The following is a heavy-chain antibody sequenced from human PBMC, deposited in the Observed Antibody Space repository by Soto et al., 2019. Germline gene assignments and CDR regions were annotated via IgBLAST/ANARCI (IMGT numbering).Heavy chain of an antibody. J-gene: IGHJ6*02. CDR3: ARIAQYDYGDYHYYYGMDV. Sequence: SGPTPVNPTQTLTLTCTFSGFSLSTSGMCVSWIRQPPVNSLEWLALIDWDDDKYYSTSLKTRLTISKDTSKNQVVLTMTNMDPVDTATYYCARIAQYDYGDYHYYYGMDVWGQGTTVTVSS. CDR2: IDWDDDK. V-gene: IGHV2-70*01. CDR1: GFSLSTSGMC. D-gene: IGHD4-17*01.